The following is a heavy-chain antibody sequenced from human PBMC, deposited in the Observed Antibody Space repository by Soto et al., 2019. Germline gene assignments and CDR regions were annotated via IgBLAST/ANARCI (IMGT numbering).Heavy chain of an antibody. CDR2: IYYSGST. D-gene: IGHD2-2*01. CDR3: AMLYCSSTSCQGDDYYGMDV. J-gene: IGHJ6*02. CDR1: GGSISSYY. V-gene: IGHV4-59*01. Sequence: PSETLSLTCTVSGGSISSYYWSWIRQPPGKGLEWIGYIYYSGSTNYNPSLKSRVTISVDTSKNQFSLKLSSVTAADTAVYYCAMLYCSSTSCQGDDYYGMDVWGQGTTVTVSS.